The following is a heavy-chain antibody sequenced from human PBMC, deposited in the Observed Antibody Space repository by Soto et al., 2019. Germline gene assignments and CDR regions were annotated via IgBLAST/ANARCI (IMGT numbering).Heavy chain of an antibody. CDR3: TSEDSSGYSFDY. CDR2: IYYSGST. Sequence: SETLSLTCTVSGGSISSSSYYWGWIRQPPGKGLEGIGSIYYSGSTYYNPSLKSRVTISVDTSKNQFSLKLSSVTAADTAGYYCTSEDSSGYSFDYWGQGTLVTVSS. V-gene: IGHV4-39*01. D-gene: IGHD3-22*01. CDR1: GGSISSSSYY. J-gene: IGHJ4*02.